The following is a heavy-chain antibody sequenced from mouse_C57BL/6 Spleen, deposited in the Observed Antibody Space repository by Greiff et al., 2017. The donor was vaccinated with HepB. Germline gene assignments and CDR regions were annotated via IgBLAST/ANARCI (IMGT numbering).Heavy chain of an antibody. Sequence: EVQLQQSGEGLVKPGGSLKLSCAASGFTFSSYAMSWVRQTPEKRLEWVAYISSGGDYIYYADTVKGRFTISRDNARNTLYLQMSSLKSEDTAMYYCTRGSTMVTTGPFAYWGQGTLVTVSA. D-gene: IGHD2-2*01. J-gene: IGHJ3*01. CDR2: ISSGGDYI. CDR3: TRGSTMVTTGPFAY. CDR1: GFTFSSYA. V-gene: IGHV5-9-1*02.